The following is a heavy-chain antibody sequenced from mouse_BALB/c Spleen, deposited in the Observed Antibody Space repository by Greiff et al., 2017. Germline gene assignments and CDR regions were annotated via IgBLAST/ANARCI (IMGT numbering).Heavy chain of an antibody. V-gene: IGHV1-9*01. Sequence: QVQLQQSGAELMKPGASVKISCKATGYTFSSYWIEWVKQRPGHGLEWIGEILPGSGSTNYNEKFKGKATFTADTSSNTAYMQLSSLTSEDSAVYYCATEWDYDSGGAMDYWGQGTSVTVSS. D-gene: IGHD2-4*01. CDR2: ILPGSGST. CDR1: GYTFSSYW. J-gene: IGHJ4*01. CDR3: ATEWDYDSGGAMDY.